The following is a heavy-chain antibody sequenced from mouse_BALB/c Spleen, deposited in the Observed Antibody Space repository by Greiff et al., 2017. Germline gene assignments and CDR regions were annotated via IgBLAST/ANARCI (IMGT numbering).Heavy chain of an antibody. CDR2: IWAGGST. J-gene: IGHJ2*01. D-gene: IGHD2-2*01. V-gene: IGHV2-9*02. Sequence: VQRVESGPGLVAPSQSLSITCTVSGFSLTSYGVHWVRQPPGKGLEWLGVIWAGGSTNYNSALMSRLSISKDNSKSQVFLKMNSLQTDDTAMYYCASLYYGYDGGFDYWGQGTTLTVSS. CDR3: ASLYYGYDGGFDY. CDR1: GFSLTSYG.